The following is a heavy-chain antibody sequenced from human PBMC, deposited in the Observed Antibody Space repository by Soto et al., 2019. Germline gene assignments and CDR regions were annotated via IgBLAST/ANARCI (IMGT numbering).Heavy chain of an antibody. CDR3: ARGPHVGISTS. V-gene: IGHV3-53*01. Sequence: EVQPVESGGGLIQPGGSLRLSCAASGFNVSSNYMSWVRQAPGKGLEWLSVIYSGGSTYYAESVKGRFTISRDNSKNTLNLQLNALRVEDTAVYYCARGPHVGISTSWGQGTLVTVSS. J-gene: IGHJ4*02. D-gene: IGHD2-2*01. CDR1: GFNVSSNY. CDR2: IYSGGST.